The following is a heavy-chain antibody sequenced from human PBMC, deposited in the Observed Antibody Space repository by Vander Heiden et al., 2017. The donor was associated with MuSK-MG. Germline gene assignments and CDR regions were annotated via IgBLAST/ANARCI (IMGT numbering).Heavy chain of an antibody. CDR3: ATNVVAADIGGNWFDP. V-gene: IGHV1-2*02. D-gene: IGHD2-2*01. Sequence: QLVQSGAEVKKPGASVKVSCTASGYIFTGYFIPWVRPAPGQGLEVRGWINPNSGDTNYAQKVQGRVTRTRDTSISTAYLELYRMRSDETAVYYCATNVVAADIGGNWFDPLCQGTLVTVYS. CDR2: INPNSGDT. J-gene: IGHJ5*02. CDR1: GYIFTGYF.